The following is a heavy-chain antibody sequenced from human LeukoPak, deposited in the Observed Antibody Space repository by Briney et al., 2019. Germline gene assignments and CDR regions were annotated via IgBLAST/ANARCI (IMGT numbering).Heavy chain of an antibody. Sequence: ASVKVSCKASGYTSTSYYMHWVRQAPGQGLEWMGIINPSGGSTSYAQKFQGRVTMTRDTSTSTVYMELSSLRSEDTAVYYCARSWGGTGANGGKGWFDYWGQGTLVTVSS. CDR3: ARSWGGTGANGGKGWFDY. V-gene: IGHV1-46*01. CDR1: GYTSTSYY. D-gene: IGHD4-23*01. J-gene: IGHJ4*02. CDR2: INPSGGST.